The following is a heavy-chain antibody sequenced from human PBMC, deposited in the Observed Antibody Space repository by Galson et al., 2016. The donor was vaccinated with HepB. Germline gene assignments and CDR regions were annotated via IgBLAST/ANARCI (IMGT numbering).Heavy chain of an antibody. CDR3: ARASYYYDSSDYRASYYFDY. CDR2: IKPDGREK. V-gene: IGHV3-7*01. CDR1: GFTFSTSW. J-gene: IGHJ4*02. D-gene: IGHD3-22*01. Sequence: SLRLSCAASGFTFSTSWMSWVRQAPGKGLEWVANIKPDGREKYYVDSVKGRFTISRDTSNNTLYLQMNSLRAEDTAVYYCARASYYYDSSDYRASYYFDYWGQGTLVTVSS.